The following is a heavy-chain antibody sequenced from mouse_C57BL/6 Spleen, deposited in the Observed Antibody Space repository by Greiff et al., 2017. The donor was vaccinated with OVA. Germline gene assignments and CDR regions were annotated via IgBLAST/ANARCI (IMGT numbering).Heavy chain of an antibody. CDR2: IWRGGST. CDR1: GFSLTSYG. D-gene: IGHD1-1*01. V-gene: IGHV2-5*01. Sequence: QVQLQQSGPGLVQPSQSLSITCTVSGFSLTSYGVHWVRQSPGKGLEWLGVIWRGGSTDYNAAFMSRLSITKYNSKSQVFFKMNSLQADDTAIYYCAAHLLPLGDAMDYWGQGTSVTVSS. J-gene: IGHJ4*01. CDR3: AAHLLPLGDAMDY.